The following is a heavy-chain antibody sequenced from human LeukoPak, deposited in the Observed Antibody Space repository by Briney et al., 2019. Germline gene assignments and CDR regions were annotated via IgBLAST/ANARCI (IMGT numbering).Heavy chain of an antibody. J-gene: IGHJ4*02. CDR1: GGTFSSYA. CDR2: INPNGGET. V-gene: IGHV1-2*02. D-gene: IGHD3-10*01. CDR3: ARTRGHHATMAYFDY. Sequence: ASVKVSCKASGGTFSSYAISWVRQAPGQGLEWIGWINPNGGETFYAQKLQGSVTMTRDTSINTAYMELNRLRSDDTAVYFCARTRGHHATMAYFDYWGQGTLVTVSS.